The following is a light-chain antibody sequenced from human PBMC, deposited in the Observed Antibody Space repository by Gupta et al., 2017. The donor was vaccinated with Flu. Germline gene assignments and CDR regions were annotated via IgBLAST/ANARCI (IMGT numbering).Light chain of an antibody. J-gene: IGKJ2*01. CDR2: AAS. CDR3: QQYGSSQKYT. V-gene: IGKV3-20*01. Sequence: LTQSRGTLSLSPGETATLSCRASQSVDRTYLAWYQHKLGQAPRLLIFAASTRATGIPDRFSGSGSRADFTLTISGLQPEDCAVYYCQQYGSSQKYTFGQGTKLEIK. CDR1: QSVDRTY.